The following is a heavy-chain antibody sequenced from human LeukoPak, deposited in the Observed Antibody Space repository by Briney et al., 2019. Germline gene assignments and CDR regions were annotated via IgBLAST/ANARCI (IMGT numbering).Heavy chain of an antibody. CDR1: GFTFSSYG. Sequence: GRSLRLSCAASGFTFSSYGMHWVRQAPGKGLEWVAVISYDGSNKYYADSVKGRFTISRDNSKNTLYLQMNSLRAEDTAVYYCAKDNEFYFDYWGQGTPVTVSS. CDR3: AKDNEFYFDY. V-gene: IGHV3-30*18. CDR2: ISYDGSNK. D-gene: IGHD1-1*01. J-gene: IGHJ4*02.